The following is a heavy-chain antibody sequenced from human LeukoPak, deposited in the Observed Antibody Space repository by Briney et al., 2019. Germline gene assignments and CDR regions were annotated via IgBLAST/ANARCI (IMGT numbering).Heavy chain of an antibody. CDR3: ARDGGERFDP. CDR2: IYYSGST. D-gene: IGHD2-15*01. CDR1: GGSISSYY. V-gene: IGHV4-59*01. Sequence: TSETLSLTCTVSGGSISSYYWSWIRQPPGKGLEWIGYIYYSGSTNYNPSLKSRVTISVDTSKNQFSLKLSSVTAADTAVYYCARDGGERFDPWGQGTLVTVSS. J-gene: IGHJ5*02.